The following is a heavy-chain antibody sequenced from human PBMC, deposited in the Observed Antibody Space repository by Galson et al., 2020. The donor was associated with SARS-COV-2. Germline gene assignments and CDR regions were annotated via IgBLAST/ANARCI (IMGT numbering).Heavy chain of an antibody. Sequence: SGPTLVKPTQTLTLTCTFSGFSLTTSGVGVGWIRQPPGKALEWLTLIYWDDDKRFSPSLKSRLTITKDTSKNQVVLTMTDMDPVDTATYYCVRGPTSGWGDWGQGILVTVSS. V-gene: IGHV2-5*02. CDR3: VRGPTSGWGD. CDR1: GFSLTTSGVG. D-gene: IGHD6-19*01. J-gene: IGHJ4*02. CDR2: IYWDDDK.